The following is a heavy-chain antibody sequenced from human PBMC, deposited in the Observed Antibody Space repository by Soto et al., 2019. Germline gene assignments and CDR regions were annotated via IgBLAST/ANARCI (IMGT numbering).Heavy chain of an antibody. D-gene: IGHD3-22*01. CDR1: GGYISSYY. CDR2: IYFRGTT. J-gene: IGHJ4*02. V-gene: IGHV4-59*01. Sequence: SETLPLPCTVSGGYISSYYCSWIRQPPGKGLEWIGYIYFRGTTNYNPSLKSRVTMSADTSKNQFSLKLNSVTAADTAVYYCARMNYYDTSGYPFDYRGQGMMVTVSS. CDR3: ARMNYYDTSGYPFDY.